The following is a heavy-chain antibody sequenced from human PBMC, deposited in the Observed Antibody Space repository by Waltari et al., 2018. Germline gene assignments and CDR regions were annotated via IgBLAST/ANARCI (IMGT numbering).Heavy chain of an antibody. J-gene: IGHJ3*01. V-gene: IGHV1-2*02. CDR2: VTPKSGAT. CDR1: AASFNAPF. Sequence: QLQLVPSGPEVTKTGASVQVPRKASAASFNAPFLHWGRQVPGQGPQWLGWVTPKSGATKYAPKIQGRVSMTRDTSITTLYLELSSLRSDDTAIYYCARGLQTRKSGTYLNPFDLWGQGTKVTVSS. CDR3: ARGLQTRKSGTYLNPFDL. D-gene: IGHD1-26*01.